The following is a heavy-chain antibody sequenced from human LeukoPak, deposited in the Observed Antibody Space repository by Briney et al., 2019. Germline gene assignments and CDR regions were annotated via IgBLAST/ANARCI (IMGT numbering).Heavy chain of an antibody. J-gene: IGHJ4*02. Sequence: GGSLRLSCAASGFTFSSYNINWVRQAPGKGLEWVSSISSSSSYIYYADSVKGRFTISRDNAKNSLYLRMNSLRAEDTAVYYCALGDWNQPIDYWGQGTLVTVSS. CDR1: GFTFSSYN. D-gene: IGHD1-1*01. V-gene: IGHV3-21*01. CDR2: ISSSSSYI. CDR3: ALGDWNQPIDY.